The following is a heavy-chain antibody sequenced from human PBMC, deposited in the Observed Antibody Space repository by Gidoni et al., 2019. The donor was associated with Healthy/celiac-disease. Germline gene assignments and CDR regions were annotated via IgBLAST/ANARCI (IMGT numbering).Heavy chain of an antibody. CDR2: ISAYNGKT. Sequence: QVQLVQSGAEVKKPGASVKVSCKASGYTFTSYSISWVRQAPGQGLEWMGWISAYNGKTNYAQKIQDRVIMTTDTSTSKTYIELRSLRSDDTAVDYCAVGVSLDYWGQGTLVTVSS. CDR1: GYTFTSYS. D-gene: IGHD2-8*02. J-gene: IGHJ4*02. CDR3: AVGVSLDY. V-gene: IGHV1-18*04.